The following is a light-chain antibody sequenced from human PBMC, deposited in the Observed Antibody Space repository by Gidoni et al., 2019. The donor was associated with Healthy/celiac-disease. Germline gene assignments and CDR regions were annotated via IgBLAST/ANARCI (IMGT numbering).Light chain of an antibody. J-gene: IGKJ1*01. Sequence: ELVMTQSPATLSVSPGERATLSCRASQSVSSNLAWYQQKPGQAPRLLISGASTRATGIPARFSGSWSGTEFTLTISSLQSEDFAVYYCQQYNNWPPSWTFGQXTKVEIK. CDR3: QQYNNWPPSWT. V-gene: IGKV3-15*01. CDR2: GAS. CDR1: QSVSSN.